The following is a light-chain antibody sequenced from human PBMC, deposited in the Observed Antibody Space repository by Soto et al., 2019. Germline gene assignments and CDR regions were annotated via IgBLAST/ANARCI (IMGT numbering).Light chain of an antibody. CDR2: DAS. Sequence: NKFRASQTISAWLAWYQQKPGKAPKFLIYDASNLESGVPSRFSGSGYGTEFTITISSLQTEDFAIYYCQQYNSYPWTLGQGTKVDIK. CDR1: QTISAW. J-gene: IGKJ1*01. CDR3: QQYNSYPWT. V-gene: IGKV1-5*01.